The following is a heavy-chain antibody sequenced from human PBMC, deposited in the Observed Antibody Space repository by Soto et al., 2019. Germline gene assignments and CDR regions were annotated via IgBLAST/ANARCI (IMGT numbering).Heavy chain of an antibody. CDR2: IGTDDDT. J-gene: IGHJ6*02. Sequence: PGGSLRLSCVGFVFTFSTYDMHWVRQKVGKGLEWVSSIGTDDDTYYLDSVRGRFTISREDAKNSLYLQMDSLRAGDTAVYYCARAYYDNSGYPLGGMDVWGQGTMVIVSS. V-gene: IGHV3-13*01. CDR1: VFTFSTYD. CDR3: ARAYYDNSGYPLGGMDV. D-gene: IGHD3-22*01.